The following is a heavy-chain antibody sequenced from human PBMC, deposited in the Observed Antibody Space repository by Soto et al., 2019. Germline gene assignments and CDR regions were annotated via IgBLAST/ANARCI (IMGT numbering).Heavy chain of an antibody. V-gene: IGHV3-53*01. CDR2: IYSGGYT. D-gene: IGHD2-15*01. CDR3: ARGHGGSSYSYYGLDV. CDR1: GFIVSSHY. Sequence: PGGSLRLSCAASGFIVSSHYMSWVRQAPGKGLEWVSVIYSGGYTYYADSVKGRFTISRDNSKNTLYLQINSLRAEDTAIYYCARGHGGSSYSYYGLDVWGQGTTVTVSS. J-gene: IGHJ6*02.